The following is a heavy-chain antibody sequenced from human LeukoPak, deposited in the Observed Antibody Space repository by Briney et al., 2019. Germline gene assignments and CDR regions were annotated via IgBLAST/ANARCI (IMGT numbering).Heavy chain of an antibody. CDR3: AREVIWFGEYIYYYYGMDV. Sequence: PSETLSLTCTVSGGSISSYYWSWIRQPAGKGLEWIGRIYTSGSTNYNPSLKSRVTMSVDTSKNQFSLKLSSVTAADTAVYYCAREVIWFGEYIYYYYGMDVWGQGTTVTVSS. V-gene: IGHV4-4*07. CDR1: GGSISSYY. CDR2: IYTSGST. J-gene: IGHJ6*02. D-gene: IGHD3-10*01.